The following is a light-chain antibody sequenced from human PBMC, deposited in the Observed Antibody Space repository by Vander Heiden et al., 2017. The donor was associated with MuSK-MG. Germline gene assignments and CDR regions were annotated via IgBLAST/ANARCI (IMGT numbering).Light chain of an antibody. CDR1: SSNIGAGYD. J-gene: IGLJ2*01. CDR2: ANN. CDR3: QSYDTSLSASVV. Sequence: HSVLTPPPSVSAPPRQRVTISCTGSSSNIGAGYDVHWYQQLPGTAPKLLIYANNNRPSGVPDRFSGSNSGTSASLAITGLQAEDEADYYCQSYDTSLSASVVFGGGTKLTVL. V-gene: IGLV1-40*01.